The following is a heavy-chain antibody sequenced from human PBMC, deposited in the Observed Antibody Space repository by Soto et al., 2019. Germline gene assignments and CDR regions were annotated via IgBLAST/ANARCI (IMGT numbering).Heavy chain of an antibody. V-gene: IGHV3-30-3*01. J-gene: IGHJ4*02. CDR3: ARAEVVPAPFDY. D-gene: IGHD2-2*01. CDR2: ISYDGSNK. Sequence: PGGSLRLSCAASGFTFSSYAMHWVRQAPGKGLEWVAVISYDGSNKCYADSVKGRFTISRDNSKNTLYLQMNSLRAEDTAVYYCARAEVVPAPFDYWGQGTLVTVS. CDR1: GFTFSSYA.